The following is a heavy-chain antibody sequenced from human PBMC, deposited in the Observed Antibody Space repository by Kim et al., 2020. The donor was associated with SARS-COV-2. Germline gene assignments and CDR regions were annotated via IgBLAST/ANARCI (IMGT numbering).Heavy chain of an antibody. Sequence: SETLSLTCIVSGGSITGYYWSWIRQPPGKGLEWIGYVYYSGNTYHNPSLKSRVSISVDTSKNQFSLTVNSVTAADTAAYYCSRHYSAKSYDMLCQGSMVT. CDR2: VYYSGNT. J-gene: IGHJ3*02. CDR1: GGSITGYY. V-gene: IGHV4-59*08. D-gene: IGHD2-21*01. CDR3: SRHYSAKSYDM.